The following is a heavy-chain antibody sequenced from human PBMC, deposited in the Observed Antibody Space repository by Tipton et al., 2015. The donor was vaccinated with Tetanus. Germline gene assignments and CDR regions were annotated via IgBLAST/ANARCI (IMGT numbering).Heavy chain of an antibody. V-gene: IGHV3-30*03. J-gene: IGHJ6*02. CDR3: VRGGVAVAGRGSAYSGLDV. Sequence: SLRLSCAASGFTCSNYGMHWVRRAPGKGLEWVAVLSYDGNNKYYADSVKGRFTISRDNSRNTLYLQMNSLRAEDTAVYYCVRGGVAVAGRGSAYSGLDVWGQGTTVTASS. CDR2: LSYDGNNK. CDR1: GFTCSNYG. D-gene: IGHD6-19*01.